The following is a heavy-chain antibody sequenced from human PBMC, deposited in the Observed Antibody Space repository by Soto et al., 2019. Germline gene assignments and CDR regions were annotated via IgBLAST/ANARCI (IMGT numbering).Heavy chain of an antibody. CDR3: AKDHPSITMVRGVIISPAY. D-gene: IGHD3-10*01. Sequence: GGSLRLSCAASGFTFSSYAMSWVRQAPGKGLEWVSAISGSGGSTYYADSVKGRFTISRDNSKNTLYLQMNSLRAEDTAVYYCAKDHPSITMVRGVIISPAYWGQGTLVTVSS. CDR1: GFTFSSYA. CDR2: ISGSGGST. J-gene: IGHJ4*02. V-gene: IGHV3-23*01.